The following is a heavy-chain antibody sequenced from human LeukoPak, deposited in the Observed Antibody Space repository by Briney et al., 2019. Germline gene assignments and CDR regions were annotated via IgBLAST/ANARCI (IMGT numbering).Heavy chain of an antibody. Sequence: PSETLSLTCTVSGGSISSSSYYWVWIRRPPGKGLEWIGYIYYSGSTNYNPSLKSRVTISVDTSKNQFSLKLSSVTAADTAVYYCAREASGLPIWGQGTLVTVSS. CDR1: GGSISSSSYY. J-gene: IGHJ4*02. V-gene: IGHV4-61*01. CDR3: AREASGLPI. D-gene: IGHD5-12*01. CDR2: IYYSGST.